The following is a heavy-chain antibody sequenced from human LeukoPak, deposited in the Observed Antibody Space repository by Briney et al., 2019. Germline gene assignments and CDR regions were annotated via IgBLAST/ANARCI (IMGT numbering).Heavy chain of an antibody. CDR1: GFTFDDSG. CDR3: ARVGVLVTAFDI. V-gene: IGHV3-20*04. CDR2: INWTGGST. Sequence: GGSLRLSCAASGFTFDDSGMSWVRQAPGKGLEWVSGINWTGGSTGYADSVKGRFTISRDNAKNSLYLQMNSLRAEDTAVYYCARVGVLVTAFDIWGQGTMVTVSS. J-gene: IGHJ3*02. D-gene: IGHD3-16*01.